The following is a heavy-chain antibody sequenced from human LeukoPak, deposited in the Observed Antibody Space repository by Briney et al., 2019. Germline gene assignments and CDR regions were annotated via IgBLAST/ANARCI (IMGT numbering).Heavy chain of an antibody. D-gene: IGHD3-9*01. Sequence: PSETLSLTCTVSGYSISSGYYWGWIRQPPGKGLEWIGNIYHSGSSYYNPSLKSRVTISVETSKNQFSLRLSSVTAADTAVYYCARKILTGYYNTWFDPWGQGTLVTVSS. CDR1: GYSISSGYY. V-gene: IGHV4-38-2*02. J-gene: IGHJ5*02. CDR2: IYHSGSS. CDR3: ARKILTGYYNTWFDP.